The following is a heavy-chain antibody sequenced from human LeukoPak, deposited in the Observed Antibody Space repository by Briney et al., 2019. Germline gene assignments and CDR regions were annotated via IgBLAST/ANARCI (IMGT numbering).Heavy chain of an antibody. CDR1: GASISSSNYY. CDR2: IYSSGNT. V-gene: IGHV4-39*01. J-gene: IGHJ4*02. Sequence: SETLSLTCAVSGASISSSNYYWGWVRQSPGKGLEWIGNIYSSGNTYYTASLKSRVTMYIDTSKTQFSLKLSSVTAADTAMYYCAKSNGYGLIDYGGQGTLVTVSS. D-gene: IGHD5-12*01. CDR3: AKSNGYGLIDY.